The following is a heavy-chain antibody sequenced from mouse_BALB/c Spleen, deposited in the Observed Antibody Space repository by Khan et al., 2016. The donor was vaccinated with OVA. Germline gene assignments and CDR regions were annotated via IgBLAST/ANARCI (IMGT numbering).Heavy chain of an antibody. CDR2: ITYSGTT. J-gene: IGHJ2*01. V-gene: IGHV3-2*02. CDR3: ASTRVYYWYSVFAY. Sequence: EVQLVESGPGLVKPSQSLSLSCTATGFYITSDYVRCWNRQFPGNKQEWRGYITYSGTTSYNPPLKSRVSITRDTSKNPSFLQFISLTTADSAAYVCASTRVYYWYSVFAYWGRGTTLTVSS. CDR1: GFYITSDYV. D-gene: IGHD2-14*01.